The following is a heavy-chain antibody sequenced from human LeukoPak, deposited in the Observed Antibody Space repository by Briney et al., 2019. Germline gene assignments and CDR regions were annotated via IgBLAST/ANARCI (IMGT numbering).Heavy chain of an antibody. D-gene: IGHD1-26*01. V-gene: IGHV4-38-2*02. CDR1: GYSITSGFY. J-gene: IGHJ4*02. Sequence: KPSVTLSLTCTVSGYSITSGFYWGWIRQSPGKGLEWIGSMYHRGTSYYNPSLKSRVTISVDTSKNQFSLKLNSVTAADTALYYCARVSGSYYSDYWGRGTLVTVSS. CDR3: ARVSGSYYSDY. CDR2: MYHRGTS.